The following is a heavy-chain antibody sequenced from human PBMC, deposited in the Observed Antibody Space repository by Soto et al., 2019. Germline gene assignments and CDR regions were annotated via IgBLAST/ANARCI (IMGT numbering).Heavy chain of an antibody. CDR3: VARNYDILTGYYFNYFDY. J-gene: IGHJ4*02. V-gene: IGHV3-64D*08. Sequence: GGSLRLSCSASGFTFSSYAMHWVRQAPGKGLEYVSAISSNGGSTYYADSVKGRFTISRDNSKNTLYLQMSSLRAEDTAVYYCVARNYDILTGYYFNYFDYWGQGTLVTVSS. CDR2: ISSNGGST. D-gene: IGHD3-9*01. CDR1: GFTFSSYA.